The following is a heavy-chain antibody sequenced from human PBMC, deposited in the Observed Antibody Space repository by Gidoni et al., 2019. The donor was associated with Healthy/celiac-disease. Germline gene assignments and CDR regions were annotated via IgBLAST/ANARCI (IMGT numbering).Heavy chain of an antibody. J-gene: IGHJ4*02. Sequence: QVQLVQSGAEVKKPGASVKVSCKASGYTFTSYDINWVRQATGQGLEWMGWMNPNSGNTGYAQKFQGRVTMTRNTSISTAYMELSSLRSEDTAVYYCARVRHDFWSGYYYFDYWGQGTLVTVSS. CDR3: ARVRHDFWSGYYYFDY. CDR1: GYTFTSYD. D-gene: IGHD3-3*01. CDR2: MNPNSGNT. V-gene: IGHV1-8*01.